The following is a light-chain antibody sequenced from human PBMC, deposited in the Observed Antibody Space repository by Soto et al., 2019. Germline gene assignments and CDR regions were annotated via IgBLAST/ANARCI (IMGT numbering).Light chain of an antibody. J-gene: IGLJ2*01. CDR2: EGF. V-gene: IGLV2-14*01. Sequence: QSALTQPASVSGSPGQSITISCTGTSSDVGTYDYVSWYQQHPGKAPKLMIYEGFNRPSGISNRFSASKSGNTASLTISGLQSDDEADYYCSSYTNSRTVIFGGGTKLTVL. CDR1: SSDVGTYDY. CDR3: SSYTNSRTVI.